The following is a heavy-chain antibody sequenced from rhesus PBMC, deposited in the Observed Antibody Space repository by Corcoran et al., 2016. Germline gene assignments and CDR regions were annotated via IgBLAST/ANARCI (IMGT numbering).Heavy chain of an antibody. J-gene: IGHJ6*01. Sequence: QLQLQESGPGLVKPSETLSLTCAVSGYSISSGYGWSWIRQPPGKGLEWIGYISYSGSTSYNPSLKSRVTSSRDMSKNQFSLKRSSVTAADTAVYYCAAGYSSGWYDYGLDSWGQGVVVTVSS. CDR1: GYSISSGYG. D-gene: IGHD6-31*01. CDR2: ISYSGST. V-gene: IGHV4-122*02. CDR3: AAGYSSGWYDYGLDS.